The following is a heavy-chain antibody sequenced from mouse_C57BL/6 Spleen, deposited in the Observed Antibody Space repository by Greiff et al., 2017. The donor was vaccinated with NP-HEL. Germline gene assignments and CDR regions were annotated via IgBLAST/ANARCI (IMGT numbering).Heavy chain of an antibody. CDR1: GFNIKDYY. V-gene: IGHV14-1*01. D-gene: IGHD1-1*01. CDR2: IDPEDGDT. Sequence: VQLQQSGAELVRPGASVKLSCTASGFNIKDYYMHWVKQRPEQGLEWIGRIDPEDGDTEYAPKFQGKATMTADTSSNTAYLQLSSLTSEDTAVYYCSFITTVVGNWDYAMDYWGQGTSVTVSS. CDR3: SFITTVVGNWDYAMDY. J-gene: IGHJ4*01.